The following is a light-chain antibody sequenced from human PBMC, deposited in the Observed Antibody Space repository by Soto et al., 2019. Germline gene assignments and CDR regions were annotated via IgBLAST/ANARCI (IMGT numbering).Light chain of an antibody. J-gene: IGLJ1*01. CDR1: SSDVGDYNY. CDR2: DVS. V-gene: IGLV2-14*01. Sequence: QSVLTQPASVSGSPGQSITISCTGTSSDVGDYNYVSWYQQNPGKAPKLMIYDVSNRPSGVSNRFSGSKSGSTASLTISGLQAEDEADYYCSSYTSSTTRVFGTGTKLTVL. CDR3: SSYTSSTTRV.